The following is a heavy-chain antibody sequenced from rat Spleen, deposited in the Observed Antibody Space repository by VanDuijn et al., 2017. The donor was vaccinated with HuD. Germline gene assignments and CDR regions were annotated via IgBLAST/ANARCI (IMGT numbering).Heavy chain of an antibody. CDR2: ITNTGGSS. Sequence: EVQLVESGGGLVQPGDSLKLSCVASGFTFSNYWMTWIRQVPGKGLEWVASITNTGGSSYYPDSVKGRFTISRDNAKDTLYLQMNSLQTEDTAMYFCARSHFGYNLNWFAYWGQGTLVTVSS. CDR3: ARSHFGYNLNWFAY. D-gene: IGHD1-9*01. CDR1: GFTFSNYW. J-gene: IGHJ3*01. V-gene: IGHV5-31*01.